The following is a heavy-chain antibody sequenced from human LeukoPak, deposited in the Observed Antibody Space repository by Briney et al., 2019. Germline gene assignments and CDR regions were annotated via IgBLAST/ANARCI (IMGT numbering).Heavy chain of an antibody. J-gene: IGHJ4*02. Sequence: PSETLSLTCTVSGGSISSGGYYWSWIRQHPGKGLEWIGYIYYSGSTYHNPSLKSRVTISVDTSKNQFPLKLSSVTAADTAVYYCARDSRYSSSWYYFDYWGQGTLVTVSS. V-gene: IGHV4-31*03. CDR1: GGSISSGGYY. D-gene: IGHD6-13*01. CDR2: IYYSGST. CDR3: ARDSRYSSSWYYFDY.